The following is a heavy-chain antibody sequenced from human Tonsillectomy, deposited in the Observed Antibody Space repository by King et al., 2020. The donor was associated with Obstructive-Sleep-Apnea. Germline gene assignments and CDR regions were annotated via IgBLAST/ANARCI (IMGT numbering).Heavy chain of an antibody. CDR3: ARGLYDFWSGYSYYFDY. J-gene: IGHJ4*02. D-gene: IGHD3-3*01. Sequence: QLVQSGAEVKKPGSSVKVSCKASGGTFSSYAISWVRQAPGQGLEWMGGFIPILGIANYAQKFQGRVTSTADKSTSTAYMELSSLRSEDTAVYYCARGLYDFWSGYSYYFDYWGQGTLVTVSS. V-gene: IGHV1-69*04. CDR2: FIPILGIA. CDR1: GGTFSSYA.